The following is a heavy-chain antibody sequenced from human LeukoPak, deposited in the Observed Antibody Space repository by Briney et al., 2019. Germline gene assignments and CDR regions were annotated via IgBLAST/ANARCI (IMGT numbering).Heavy chain of an antibody. D-gene: IGHD5-12*01. CDR2: IGWNSGSI. V-gene: IGHV3-9*01. J-gene: IGHJ3*02. CDR3: AKGRDLVATIGRDAFDI. CDR1: GFTFDDYA. Sequence: GGSLRLSCAASGFTFDDYAMHWVRQAPGKGLEWVSGIGWNSGSIGYADSVKGRFTISRDNAKNSLYLQMNSLRAEDTALYYCAKGRDLVATIGRDAFDIWGQGTMVTVSS.